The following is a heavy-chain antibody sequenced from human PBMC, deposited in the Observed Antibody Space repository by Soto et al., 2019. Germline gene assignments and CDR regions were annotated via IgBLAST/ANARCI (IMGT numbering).Heavy chain of an antibody. CDR2: ISYDGSNK. Sequence: PGGSLRLSCAASGFTFSSYGMHWVRQAPGKGLEWVAVISYDGSNKYYADSVKGRFTISRDNSKNTLYLQMNSLRAEDTAVYYCAKDRGDKAGYYYYGMDVWGQGTTLTVSS. J-gene: IGHJ6*02. D-gene: IGHD2-21*01. CDR1: GFTFSSYG. V-gene: IGHV3-30*18. CDR3: AKDRGDKAGYYYYGMDV.